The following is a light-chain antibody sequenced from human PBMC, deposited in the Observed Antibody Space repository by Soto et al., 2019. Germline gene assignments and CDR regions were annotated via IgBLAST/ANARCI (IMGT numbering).Light chain of an antibody. J-gene: IGKJ1*01. CDR1: QNLNSNF. V-gene: IGKV3-20*01. Sequence: ETVLTQSPGTLSLSPGERATLSCRASQNLNSNFLAWYQQKPGQAPRLLIYGVSNRATGIPDRFSGSGSGTDFTLTISRLEPEDFAVYYCQQYNNWPPWTFGQGTKVEIK. CDR2: GVS. CDR3: QQYNNWPPWT.